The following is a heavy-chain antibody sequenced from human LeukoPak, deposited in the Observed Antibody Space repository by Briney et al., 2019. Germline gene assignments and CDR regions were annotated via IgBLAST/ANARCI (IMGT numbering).Heavy chain of an antibody. V-gene: IGHV1-18*01. J-gene: IGHJ4*02. CDR3: ALIEGDDFLDN. D-gene: IGHD2-21*02. Sequence: GASVKVSCKSSVNIFPKFGVNWVRRAPGRGLEWMGWISAYTGNTFYATRVQDRVTMTTDTSTNTAYMELGSLRSDDTAFYYCALIEGDDFLDNWGQGTLVTVSS. CDR1: VNIFPKFG. CDR2: ISAYTGNT.